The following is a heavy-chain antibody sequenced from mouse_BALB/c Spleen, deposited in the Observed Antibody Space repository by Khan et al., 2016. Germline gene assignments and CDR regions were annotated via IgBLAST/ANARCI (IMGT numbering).Heavy chain of an antibody. CDR3: MRYDGYYWYFDV. D-gene: IGHD2-3*01. CDR2: ITSDGSAI. V-gene: IGHV11-2*02. CDR1: GFTFSGFW. J-gene: IGHJ1*01. Sequence: EVQLLETGGGLVQPGGSRGLSCEGSGFTFSGFWMSWVRQTPGKTLEWIGDITSDGSAINYAPSIKDRFTLFRDNDKSTLYLQMSNVRSEDTATYFCMRYDGYYWYFDVWGEGTTVTVSS.